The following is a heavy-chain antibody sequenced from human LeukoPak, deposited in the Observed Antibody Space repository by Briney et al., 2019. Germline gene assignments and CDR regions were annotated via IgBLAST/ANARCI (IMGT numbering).Heavy chain of an antibody. V-gene: IGHV4-4*07. CDR2: IYTSGST. CDR3: ARDSLRVTVTTAYNWFDP. J-gene: IGHJ5*02. CDR1: GGSISSYY. D-gene: IGHD4-17*01. Sequence: SETLSLTCTVSGGSISSYYWSWIRQPAGKGLEWIGRIYTSGSTNYNPSLKRRVTMSVDTSKNQFSLKLSSVTAADTAVYYCARDSLRVTVTTAYNWFDPWGQGTLVTVSS.